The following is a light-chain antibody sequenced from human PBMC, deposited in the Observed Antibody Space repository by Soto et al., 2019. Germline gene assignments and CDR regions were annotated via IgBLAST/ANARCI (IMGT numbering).Light chain of an antibody. J-gene: IGLJ1*01. CDR3: NSQRSSGTRV. CDR1: SSDVGGYKH. V-gene: IGLV2-14*01. Sequence: QSVLTQPASVSGSPGQSITISCTGTSSDVGGYKHVSWYQHHPGKAPKLMIYEVSNRPSGVSNRFSGSKSGYTASLTISVLQAEDEADYYCNSQRSSGTRVFGTGTKVTVL. CDR2: EVS.